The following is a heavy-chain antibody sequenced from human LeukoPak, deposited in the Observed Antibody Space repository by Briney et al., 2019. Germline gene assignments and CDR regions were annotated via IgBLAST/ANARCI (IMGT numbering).Heavy chain of an antibody. CDR3: ARDCGSCYRQGTYGMDV. Sequence: GGSLRLSCVASGLKFRNYGMHWVRQAPGKGLEWVAVISYDGSNKYYADSVKGRFTISRDNSKNTLYLQMNSLRAEDTAVYYCARDCGSCYRQGTYGMDVWGQGTTVTVSS. V-gene: IGHV3-30*19. CDR1: GLKFRNYG. D-gene: IGHD2-15*01. CDR2: ISYDGSNK. J-gene: IGHJ6*02.